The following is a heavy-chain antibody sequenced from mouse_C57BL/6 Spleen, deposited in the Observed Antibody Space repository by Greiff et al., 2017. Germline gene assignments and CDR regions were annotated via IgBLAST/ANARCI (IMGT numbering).Heavy chain of an antibody. V-gene: IGHV1-54*01. CDR1: GYAFTNYL. D-gene: IGHD4-1*01. Sequence: QVQLQQSGAELVRPGTSVKVSCKASGYAFTNYLIEWVKQRPGQGLEWIGVINPGSGGTNYNEQFKGKATLTADKSSTTAYMQLSSLTSEDSAVYFCARGRTGTDYWGQGTTLTVSS. CDR3: ARGRTGTDY. CDR2: INPGSGGT. J-gene: IGHJ2*01.